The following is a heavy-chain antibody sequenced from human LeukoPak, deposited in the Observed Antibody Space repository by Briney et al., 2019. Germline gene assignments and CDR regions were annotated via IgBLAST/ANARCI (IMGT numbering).Heavy chain of an antibody. CDR1: GFTFSDYS. V-gene: IGHV3-48*01. CDR2: IGIDSGNT. CDR3: ARDYKYVFDD. Sequence: GGSLRLSCAASGFTFSDYSMNWVRQAPGKGLEWISYIGIDSGNTNYADSVKGRFTISGDKAKNSLYLQMNSLRVEDTAVYYCARDYKYVFDDWGQGTLVTVYS. J-gene: IGHJ4*02. D-gene: IGHD5-24*01.